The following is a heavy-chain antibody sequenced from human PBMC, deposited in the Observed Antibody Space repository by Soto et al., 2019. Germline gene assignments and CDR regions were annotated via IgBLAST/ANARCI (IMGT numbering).Heavy chain of an antibody. V-gene: IGHV5-10-1*01. D-gene: IGHD3-22*01. CDR3: ARQIYDSDTGPNFQYYFDS. J-gene: IGHJ4*02. CDR1: EYSFAGYW. Sequence: PGESLKISCTGSEYSFAGYWITWVRQKPGKGLEWMGRIDPSDSQTYYSPSFRGHVTISATKSITTVFLQWSSLRASDTAMYYCARQIYDSDTGPNFQYYFDSWGQGTPVTVSS. CDR2: IDPSDSQT.